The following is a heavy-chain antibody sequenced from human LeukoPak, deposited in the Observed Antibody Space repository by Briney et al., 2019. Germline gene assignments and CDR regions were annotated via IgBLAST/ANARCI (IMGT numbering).Heavy chain of an antibody. CDR2: IDTAGDT. V-gene: IGHV3-13*01. CDR3: ARVLTVRSGGYDAFDI. Sequence: WGSLRLSCAASGFTFSSYDMHWVRQATGKGLEWVSGIDTAGDTYYPGSVKGRFTISRENAKNSLYLQMNSLRAGDTAVYYCARVLTVRSGGYDAFDIWGQGTMVIVSS. CDR1: GFTFSSYD. D-gene: IGHD6-25*01. J-gene: IGHJ3*02.